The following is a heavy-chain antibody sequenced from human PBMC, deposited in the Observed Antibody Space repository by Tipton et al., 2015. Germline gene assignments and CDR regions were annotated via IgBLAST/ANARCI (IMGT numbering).Heavy chain of an antibody. CDR3: ARQPLVYAINGWLDS. CDR2: IYPGDSDA. CDR1: GYSFSNFW. V-gene: IGHV5-51*01. Sequence: QLVQSGAEVKKPGESLKISCKASGYSFSNFWIAWVRQMPGKGLKWMGIIYPGDSDAKYSPSFQGQVTISVDKSINSAYLQWSSLKASDTAIYYCARQPLVYAINGWLDSWGQGTLVTVSS. J-gene: IGHJ5*01. D-gene: IGHD2-8*01.